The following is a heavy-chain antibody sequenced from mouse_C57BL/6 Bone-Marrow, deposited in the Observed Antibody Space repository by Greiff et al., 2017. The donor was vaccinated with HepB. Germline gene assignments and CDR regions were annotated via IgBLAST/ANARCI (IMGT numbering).Heavy chain of an antibody. CDR1: GYTFTSYW. J-gene: IGHJ4*01. V-gene: IGHV1-69*01. D-gene: IGHD1-1*01. Sequence: QVQLQQPGAELVMPGASVKLSCKASGYTFTSYWMHWVKQRPGQGLEWIGEIDPSDSYTNYNQKFKGKAILTADKSSSTAYMELRSLTSEDSAVYYCTSGVVAPYYYAMDYWGQGTSVTVSS. CDR2: IDPSDSYT. CDR3: TSGVVAPYYYAMDY.